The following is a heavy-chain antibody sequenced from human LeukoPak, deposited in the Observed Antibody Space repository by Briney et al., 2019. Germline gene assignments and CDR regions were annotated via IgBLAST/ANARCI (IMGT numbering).Heavy chain of an antibody. CDR2: IRSKTNNYAT. CDR3: SARMTAVTDDAFDI. CDR1: GLTFSGST. V-gene: IGHV3-73*01. D-gene: IGHD4-17*01. Sequence: TGGSLRLSCAASGLTFSGSTTHWVRQASGKGLEWVGHIRSKTNNYATAYAASVKGRFTVSRDDSKNTAYLQMNSLKTEDTAVYYCSARMTAVTDDAFDIWGQGTMVTVSS. J-gene: IGHJ3*02.